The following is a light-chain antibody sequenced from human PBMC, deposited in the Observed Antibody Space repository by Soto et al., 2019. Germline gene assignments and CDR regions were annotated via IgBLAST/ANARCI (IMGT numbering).Light chain of an antibody. CDR2: VAS. Sequence: EIVLTQSPGTLSLSPGERATLSCRASQSVTSNYLAWYQQKPGQAPRLLMYVASNRAPGVPDRFSGSGSGTDFTLTISRREPDDFAVYYCQKYAALSRTFGQGTKVEFK. J-gene: IGKJ1*01. CDR1: QSVTSNY. V-gene: IGKV3-20*01. CDR3: QKYAALSRT.